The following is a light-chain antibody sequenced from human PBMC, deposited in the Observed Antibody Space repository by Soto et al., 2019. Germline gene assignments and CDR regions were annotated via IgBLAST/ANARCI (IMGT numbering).Light chain of an antibody. CDR2: DAS. V-gene: IGKV3-11*01. J-gene: IGKJ2*01. Sequence: EIVLTQSPATLSLSPGERVTLSCRASQSVSSYLAWYQQKPGQAPRLLIYDASNRATGIPARFSGSGSGTDFTLTISSLEPEDFAVYYCQQRSNWPRMYTFGQGTKLEIK. CDR3: QQRSNWPRMYT. CDR1: QSVSSY.